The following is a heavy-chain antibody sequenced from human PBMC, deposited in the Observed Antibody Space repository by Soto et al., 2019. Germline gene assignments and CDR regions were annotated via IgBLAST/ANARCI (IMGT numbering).Heavy chain of an antibody. CDR1: GFTFSDYA. CDR3: AKPYPSIAAAGTGTAFFDY. V-gene: IGHV3-23*01. Sequence: EVQLLESGGGLVQPGGSLRLSCAASGFTFSDYAMSWVLQAPGKGLEWVSTISGSGGSTYYAASLKGRFTISRDNSKTTLYLQMNRLRAEDRAVYYCAKPYPSIAAAGTGTAFFDYWCQGTLVTVSS. D-gene: IGHD6-13*01. CDR2: ISGSGGST. J-gene: IGHJ4*02.